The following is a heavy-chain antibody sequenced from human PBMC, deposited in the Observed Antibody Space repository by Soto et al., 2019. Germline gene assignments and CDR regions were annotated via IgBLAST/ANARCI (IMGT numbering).Heavy chain of an antibody. CDR2: IYSGGST. J-gene: IGHJ5*02. D-gene: IGHD3-3*01. V-gene: IGHV3-66*01. CDR1: GFTVSSNY. Sequence: SGGSLRLSCAASGFTVSSNYMSWVRQAPGKGLEWVSVIYSGGSTYYADSVKGRFTISRDNSKNTLYLQMNSLRAEDTAVYYCARDRGRITIFGVAPPNLWFDPWGQGTLVTVSS. CDR3: ARDRGRITIFGVAPPNLWFDP.